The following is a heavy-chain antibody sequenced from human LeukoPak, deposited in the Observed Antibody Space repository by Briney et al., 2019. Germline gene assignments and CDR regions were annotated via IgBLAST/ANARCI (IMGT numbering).Heavy chain of an antibody. J-gene: IGHJ6*04. V-gene: IGHV3-48*03. CDR2: ISSSGSTI. Sequence: GGSLRLSCAASGFTFSSYEMNWVRQAPGKGLEWVSYISSSGSTIYYADSVKGRFTIPRDNAKNSLYLQMNSLRAEDTAVYYCARAGYCSGGSCYYMSFGMDVWGKGTTVTVSS. D-gene: IGHD2-15*01. CDR1: GFTFSSYE. CDR3: ARAGYCSGGSCYYMSFGMDV.